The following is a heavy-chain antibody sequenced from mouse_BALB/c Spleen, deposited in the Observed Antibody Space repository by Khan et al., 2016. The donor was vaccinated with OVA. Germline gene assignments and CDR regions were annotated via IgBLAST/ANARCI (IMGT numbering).Heavy chain of an antibody. V-gene: IGHV2-6-1*01. D-gene: IGHD2-10*01. Sequence: QVQLKESGPGLVAPSQSLSITCTISGFSLTNYGIHWVRQPPGKGLEWLVVIWSDGSSTYNSALKSRLTITQENSRSQGFLKMNSLQTDDTAIYFCARQPYYHYNVMDYWGQGTSVTVSS. J-gene: IGHJ4*01. CDR2: IWSDGSS. CDR3: ARQPYYHYNVMDY. CDR1: GFSLTNYG.